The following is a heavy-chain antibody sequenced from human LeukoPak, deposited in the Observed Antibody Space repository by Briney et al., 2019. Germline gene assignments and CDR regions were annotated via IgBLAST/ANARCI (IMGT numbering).Heavy chain of an antibody. J-gene: IGHJ4*02. CDR1: GGTFSSYA. CDR3: ARDRVTAETGLDY. CDR2: IIPILGIA. Sequence: ASVKVSCKASGGTFSSYAISWVRQAPGQGLEWMGRIIPILGIANYAQKFQGRVTITADKSTSTAYMELSSLRSEDTAVYYCARDRVTAETGLDYWGQGTLVTVSS. V-gene: IGHV1-69*04. D-gene: IGHD6-13*01.